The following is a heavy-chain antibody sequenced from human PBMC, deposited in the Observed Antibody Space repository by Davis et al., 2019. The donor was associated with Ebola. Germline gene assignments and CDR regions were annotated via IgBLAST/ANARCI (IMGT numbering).Heavy chain of an antibody. J-gene: IGHJ3*02. V-gene: IGHV3-7*01. CDR3: ARVNGGYCSSTSCYRVGAFDI. CDR1: GFTFSSYW. CDR2: IRQDGSEK. D-gene: IGHD2-2*02. Sequence: PGGSLRLSCAASGFTFSSYWMSWVRQAPGKGLEWVANIRQDGSEKYYVDSVKGRFTISRDNAKNSLYLQMNSLRAEDTAVYYCARVNGGYCSSTSCYRVGAFDIWGQGTMVTVSS.